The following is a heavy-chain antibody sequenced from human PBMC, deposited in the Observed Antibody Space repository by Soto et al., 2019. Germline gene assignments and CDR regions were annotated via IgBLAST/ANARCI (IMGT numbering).Heavy chain of an antibody. V-gene: IGHV3-64*04. CDR2: ITSSGGGT. CDR1: GFTFSSYA. Sequence: GGSLRLSCSASGFTFSSYAMHWVRQAPGKGLEYVSAITSSGGGTYYADSMKGRFTISRDNSKNQFSLKLSSVTAADTAVYYCARKLVGSSSRGRFDPWGQGTLVTVSS. CDR3: ARKLVGSSSRGRFDP. J-gene: IGHJ5*02. D-gene: IGHD6-13*01.